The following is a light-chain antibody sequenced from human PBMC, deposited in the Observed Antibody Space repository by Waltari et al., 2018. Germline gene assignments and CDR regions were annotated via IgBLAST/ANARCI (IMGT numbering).Light chain of an antibody. Sequence: DIQMTQSPSTLSASVGDRVTITCRASQSISSWLAWYQQKPGKAPKLLIYKASSLESGVPSRFSGSGSGTEFTLTISSLQPDDFATYSCQQYYSYFTFGGGAKVEIK. CDR3: QQYYSYFT. CDR1: QSISSW. CDR2: KAS. J-gene: IGKJ4*01. V-gene: IGKV1-5*03.